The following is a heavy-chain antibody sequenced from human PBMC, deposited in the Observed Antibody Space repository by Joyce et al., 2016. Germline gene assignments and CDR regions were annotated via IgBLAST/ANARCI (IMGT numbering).Heavy chain of an antibody. Sequence: EVQLVQSGAEVKKPGESLRISCKGSGYSFTSYWISWVRQMPGKGLEWRGRIDPSDSYTNYSPPFRGHVTISADKSISTAYLQWSSLKASDTAMYYCARQSRQLRSFDYWGQGTLVTVSS. V-gene: IGHV5-10-1*03. D-gene: IGHD2-2*01. CDR1: GYSFTSYW. CDR3: ARQSRQLRSFDY. J-gene: IGHJ4*02. CDR2: IDPSDSYT.